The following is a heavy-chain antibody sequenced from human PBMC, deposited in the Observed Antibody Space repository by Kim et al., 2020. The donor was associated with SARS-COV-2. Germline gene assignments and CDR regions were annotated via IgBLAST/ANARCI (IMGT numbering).Heavy chain of an antibody. D-gene: IGHD3-22*01. V-gene: IGHV3-33*01. Sequence: GGSLRLSCAASGFTFSSYGMHWVRQAPGKGLEWVAVIWYDGSNKYYADSVKCRFTISRDNSKNTLYLQMNSLRAEDTAVYYCARDRGYYDSSGYPPPPDSWGQGTLVTASS. J-gene: IGHJ4*02. CDR2: IWYDGSNK. CDR3: ARDRGYYDSSGYPPPPDS. CDR1: GFTFSSYG.